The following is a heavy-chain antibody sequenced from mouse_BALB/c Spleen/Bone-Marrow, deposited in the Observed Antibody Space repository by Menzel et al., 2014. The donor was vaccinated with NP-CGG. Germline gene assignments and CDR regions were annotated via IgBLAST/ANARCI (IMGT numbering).Heavy chain of an antibody. D-gene: IGHD1-1*01. CDR2: INPSTGYT. Sequence: QVQLQQSGAELAKPGASVKMSCKASGYTFTSYWMHWVKQRPGQGLEWIGYINPSTGYTEYNQKFKDKATLTADKSSSTAYMQLSGLTSEDSAVYYCAREYYGSSGYFDVWGAGTTVTVSS. CDR1: GYTFTSYW. CDR3: AREYYGSSGYFDV. J-gene: IGHJ1*01. V-gene: IGHV1-7*01.